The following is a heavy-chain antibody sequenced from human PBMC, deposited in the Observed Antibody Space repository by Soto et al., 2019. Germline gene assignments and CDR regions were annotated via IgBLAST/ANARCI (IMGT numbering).Heavy chain of an antibody. J-gene: IGHJ6*02. V-gene: IGHV1-69*01. D-gene: IGHD6-6*01. Sequence: QVQLVQSGAEVKKPGSSVKVSCKASGGTFSSYAISWVRQAPGQGLEWMGGIIPIFGTANYAQKFQGRVTITADESTSTVYMELSSLRSEDTAVYYCARDDNPIEYSSSYYYYYYGMDVWGQGTTVTVSS. CDR1: GGTFSSYA. CDR3: ARDDNPIEYSSSYYYYYYGMDV. CDR2: IIPIFGTA.